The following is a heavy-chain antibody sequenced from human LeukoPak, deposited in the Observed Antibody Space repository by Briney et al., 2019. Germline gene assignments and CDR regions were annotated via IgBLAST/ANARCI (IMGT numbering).Heavy chain of an antibody. CDR3: AGNGSPLTGYAFDI. CDR1: GGSISSYY. J-gene: IGHJ3*02. CDR2: IYTSGST. D-gene: IGHD1-26*01. V-gene: IGHV4-4*07. Sequence: PSETLSLTCTVSGGSISSYYWSWIRQPAGKGLEWIGRIYTSGSTNYNPSLKSRVTMSVDTSKNQFSLKLSSVTAADTAVYYCAGNGSPLTGYAFDIWGQGTMVTVSS.